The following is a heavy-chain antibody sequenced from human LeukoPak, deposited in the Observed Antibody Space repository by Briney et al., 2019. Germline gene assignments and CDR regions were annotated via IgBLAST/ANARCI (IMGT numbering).Heavy chain of an antibody. J-gene: IGHJ5*02. CDR2: IRSKANFYTT. Sequence: AGSLKLSCAASGSTFSGSSMHWVRQPSGKGLEWVGRIRSKANFYTTAYAESVKGRFTISRDDSKNTAYLQMNSLKTEDTAVYYCTRIQWLGEYNWFDPWGQGTLVTVSS. V-gene: IGHV3-73*01. CDR1: GSTFSGSS. D-gene: IGHD6-19*01. CDR3: TRIQWLGEYNWFDP.